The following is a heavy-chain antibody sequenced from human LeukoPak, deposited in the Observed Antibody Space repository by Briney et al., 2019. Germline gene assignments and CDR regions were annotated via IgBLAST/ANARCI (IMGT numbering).Heavy chain of an antibody. CDR3: ARGPRDGYNYYYYYYMDV. CDR1: GFTFSSYS. D-gene: IGHD5-24*01. CDR2: ISSSSSYI. Sequence: GGSLRLSCAASGFTFSSYSMNWVRQAPGKGLEWVSSISSSSSYIYYADSVKGRFTISRDNSKNTLYLQMNSLRAEDTAVYYCARGPRDGYNYYYYYYMDVWGKGTTVTISS. V-gene: IGHV3-21*04. J-gene: IGHJ6*03.